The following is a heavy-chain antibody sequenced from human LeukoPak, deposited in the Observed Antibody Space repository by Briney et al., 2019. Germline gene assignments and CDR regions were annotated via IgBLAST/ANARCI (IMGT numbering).Heavy chain of an antibody. Sequence: ASVKVSCKASGYTFTAYYIHWLRQAPGQGLEWMGWINPNSGATKYAQEFQGRVTMTRDTSISTAYMELSRLRSDDTAVYYCAKGGYYDRDSANYYFDYWGQGTLVTVSS. CDR1: GYTFTAYY. CDR3: AKGGYYDRDSANYYFDY. J-gene: IGHJ4*02. CDR2: INPNSGAT. D-gene: IGHD3-22*01. V-gene: IGHV1-2*02.